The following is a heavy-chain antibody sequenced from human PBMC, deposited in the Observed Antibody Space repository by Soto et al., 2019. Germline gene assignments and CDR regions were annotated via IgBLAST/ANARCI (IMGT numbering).Heavy chain of an antibody. J-gene: IGHJ4*02. V-gene: IGHV2-5*02. D-gene: IGHD6-6*01. CDR2: IYWDDDK. Sequence: QITLKESGPTLVRPTQTLTLTCSFSGFSLSTSGEGVGWIRQPPGKALEWLALIYWDDDKRYNPSLESRLTINKDTSKNQVVLSMTMVDPVDTATYYCAHLIAARPFDSCGQGTLVTVSS. CDR3: AHLIAARPFDS. CDR1: GFSLSTSGEG.